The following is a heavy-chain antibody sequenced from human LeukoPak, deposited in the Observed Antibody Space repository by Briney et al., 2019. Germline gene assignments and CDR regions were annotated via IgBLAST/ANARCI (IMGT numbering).Heavy chain of an antibody. CDR1: RFTFRTHG. D-gene: IGHD2-8*01. V-gene: IGHV3-33*01. Sequence: GGCLRLSSAAFRFTFRTHGMHWVRPAPRKGLEWLAVIWFDGSETVDADSVKGRFTISRDNSRDTLFLQMNSLRGEDTAMYYCVREKWYTPNHPAFDIWGRGTRVIVSS. CDR2: IWFDGSET. J-gene: IGHJ3*02. CDR3: VREKWYTPNHPAFDI.